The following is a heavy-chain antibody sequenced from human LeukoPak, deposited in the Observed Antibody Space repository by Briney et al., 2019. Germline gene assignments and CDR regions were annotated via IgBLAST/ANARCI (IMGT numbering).Heavy chain of an antibody. CDR3: ATGHCNTSSCYYYYMDV. D-gene: IGHD2/OR15-2a*01. Sequence: GASVKVSCKVSGYTLRELSMHWVRQAPAKGLQWMGVFDPEDGESTIAQKFQGRLTMTEDTSTDTASMELSSLTSEDTAMYYCATGHCNTSSCYYYYMDVWGKGTTVTVSS. CDR2: FDPEDGES. CDR1: GYTLRELS. V-gene: IGHV1-24*01. J-gene: IGHJ6*03.